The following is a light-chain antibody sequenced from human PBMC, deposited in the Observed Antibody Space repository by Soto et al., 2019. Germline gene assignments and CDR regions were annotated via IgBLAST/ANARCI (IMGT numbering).Light chain of an antibody. CDR1: QSVSSY. CDR2: DAS. V-gene: IGKV3-11*01. Sequence: EIVLTQSPANLSLSPGESATLSCRASQSVSSYLAWYQQKPGQAPRLLIYDASNRATGIPARFSGSGSGTDFTPTISSLEPEDFEVYYGQQRSNWPRTFGQGTKVDIK. CDR3: QQRSNWPRT. J-gene: IGKJ1*01.